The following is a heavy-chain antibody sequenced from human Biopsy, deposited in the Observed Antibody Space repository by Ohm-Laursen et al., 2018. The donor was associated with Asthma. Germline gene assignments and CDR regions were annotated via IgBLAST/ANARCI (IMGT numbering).Heavy chain of an antibody. D-gene: IGHD5-12*01. CDR1: EFTFSSYG. J-gene: IGHJ6*02. CDR3: ARDIVATMIGYYYYGMDV. CDR2: IWYDGGNK. Sequence: SLRLSCAASEFTFSSYGMHWVRQAPGKGLEWVAVIWYDGGNKYYADSVKGRFIISRDNSKNTLYLQMNSLRAEDTAVYYCARDIVATMIGYYYYGMDVWGQGTTVTVSS. V-gene: IGHV3-33*01.